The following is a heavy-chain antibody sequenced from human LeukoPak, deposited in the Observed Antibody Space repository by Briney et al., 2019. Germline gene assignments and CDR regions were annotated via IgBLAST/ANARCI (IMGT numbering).Heavy chain of an antibody. CDR1: AYAFTSYY. V-gene: IGHV1-46*01. CDR3: ARGGRQQLVRDWFDP. D-gene: IGHD6-13*01. CDR2: INPSGGST. Sequence: ASVKLSFKSSAYAFTSYYMHLVRHAPGQGLEWMGVINPSGGSTSYAQKFQGRVTMTSDTSTSTVYMELSSLRSEDTAVYYCARGGRQQLVRDWFDPWGQGTLVTVSS. J-gene: IGHJ5*02.